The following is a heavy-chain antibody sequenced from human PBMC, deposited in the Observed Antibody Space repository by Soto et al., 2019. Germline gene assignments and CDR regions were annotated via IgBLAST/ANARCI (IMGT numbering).Heavy chain of an antibody. J-gene: IGHJ1*01. D-gene: IGHD3-22*01. CDR2: ISGSGGST. CDR3: ANYYYDSSFPAEYLQH. V-gene: IGHV3-23*01. Sequence: PGGSLRLSCAASGFTFSSYAMSWVRQAPGKGLEWVSAISGSGGSTYYADSVKGRFTISRDNSKNTLYLQMNSLRAEDTAVYYCANYYYDSSFPAEYLQHWGQGTLVTVSS. CDR1: GFTFSSYA.